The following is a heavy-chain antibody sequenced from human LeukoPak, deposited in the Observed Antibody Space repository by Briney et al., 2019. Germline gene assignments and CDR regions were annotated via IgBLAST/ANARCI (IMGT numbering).Heavy chain of an antibody. J-gene: IGHJ6*03. D-gene: IGHD3-3*01. CDR2: ISAYNGNT. V-gene: IGHV1-18*01. CDR1: GYTFTSYG. CDR3: ARLDWSGHAIYYYYYYMDV. Sequence: ASVKVSCKASGYTFTSYGISWVRQAPGQGLEWMGWISAYNGNTNYAQKLQGRVTMTTDTSTSTAYMELRSLRSDDTAVYYCARLDWSGHAIYYYYYYMDVWGKGTTVTVSS.